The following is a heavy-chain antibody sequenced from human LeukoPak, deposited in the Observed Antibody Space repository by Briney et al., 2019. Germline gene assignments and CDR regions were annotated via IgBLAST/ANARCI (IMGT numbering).Heavy chain of an antibody. Sequence: SETLSLTCTVSGGSISSYYWSWIRQPAGKGLEWIGRIYTSGSTNYNPSLKSRVTMSVDTSKNQFSLKVSSVTAADTAVYYCARGDCSGSICYSPMDVRGTGTTVTVSS. J-gene: IGHJ6*03. V-gene: IGHV4-4*07. CDR2: IYTSGST. CDR3: ARGDCSGSICYSPMDV. D-gene: IGHD2-21*01. CDR1: GGSISSYY.